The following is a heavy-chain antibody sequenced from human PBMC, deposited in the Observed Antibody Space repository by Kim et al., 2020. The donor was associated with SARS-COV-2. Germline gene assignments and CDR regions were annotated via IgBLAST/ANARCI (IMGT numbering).Heavy chain of an antibody. Sequence: GGSLRLSCAVSGFSFDEFSMYWVRQVPGKGLEWLSVISGDGGSTQYADSVKGRFTVSRDNSKNSLSLQMDSLKTEDTGLYYCAKDFVITGRIVPHVFDTWGQGTLVPVPS. CDR2: ISGDGGST. J-gene: IGHJ3*02. CDR1: GFSFDEFS. D-gene: IGHD3-16*01. CDR3: AKDFVITGRIVPHVFDT. V-gene: IGHV3-43*02.